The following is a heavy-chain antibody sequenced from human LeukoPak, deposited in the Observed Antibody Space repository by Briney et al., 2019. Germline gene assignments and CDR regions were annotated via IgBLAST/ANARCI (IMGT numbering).Heavy chain of an antibody. J-gene: IGHJ3*02. D-gene: IGHD3-10*01. CDR1: RDTFTRCA. CDR2: ITPIDGTA. V-gene: IGHV1-69*13. Sequence: ASVKVSCKASRDTFTRCAFSWVRQAPGQGLEWMGGITPIDGTANFGQKFQGRVTITADESTSTAYMELSSLRSEDKAVYYCARDPGSPVRAFDIWGPGTMVTVSS. CDR3: ARDPGSPVRAFDI.